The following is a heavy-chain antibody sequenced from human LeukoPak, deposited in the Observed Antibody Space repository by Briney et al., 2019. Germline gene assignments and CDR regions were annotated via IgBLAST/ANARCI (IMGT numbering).Heavy chain of an antibody. J-gene: IGHJ3*02. V-gene: IGHV4-59*01. CDR3: ATDNQLERSAFDI. Sequence: PSETLSLTCTVSGGSISSYYWSWIRQPPGKGLEWIGYIYYSGSTNYNPSLKSRVTISVDTSKNQFSLKLSSVTAADTAVYYCATDNQLERSAFDIWGQGTMVTVSS. CDR1: GGSISSYY. CDR2: IYYSGST. D-gene: IGHD1-1*01.